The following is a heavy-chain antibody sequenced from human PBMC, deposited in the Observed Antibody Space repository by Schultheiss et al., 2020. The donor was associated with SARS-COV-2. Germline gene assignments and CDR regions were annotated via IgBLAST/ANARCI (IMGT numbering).Heavy chain of an antibody. Sequence: GSLRLSCAASGFTFSSYSMNWVRQAPGKGLEWIGSIYHSGSFYYNPSLKSRITISVDMSENQFSLKLTSVTAADTAVYFCARAGYTAVPRYWNFDLWGRGTLVTVSS. CDR3: ARAGYTAVPRYWNFDL. CDR2: IYHSGSF. D-gene: IGHD5-18*01. CDR1: GFTFSSYS. V-gene: IGHV4-38-2*01. J-gene: IGHJ2*01.